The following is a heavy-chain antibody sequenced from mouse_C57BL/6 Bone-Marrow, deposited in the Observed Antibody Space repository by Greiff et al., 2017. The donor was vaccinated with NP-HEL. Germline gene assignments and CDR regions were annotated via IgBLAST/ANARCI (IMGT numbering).Heavy chain of an antibody. CDR2: IHPNSGST. V-gene: IGHV1-64*01. CDR3: AYYSNYDWYFDV. Sequence: QVQLKESGAELVKPGASVKLSCKASGYTFTSYWMHWVKQRPGQGLEWIGMIHPNSGSTNYNEKFKSKATLTVDKSSSTAYMQLSSLTSEDSAVYYCAYYSNYDWYFDVWGTGTTVTVSS. J-gene: IGHJ1*03. D-gene: IGHD2-5*01. CDR1: GYTFTSYW.